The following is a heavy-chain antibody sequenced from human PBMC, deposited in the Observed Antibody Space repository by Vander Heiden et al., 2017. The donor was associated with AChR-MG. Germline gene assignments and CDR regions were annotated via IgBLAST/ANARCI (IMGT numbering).Heavy chain of an antibody. J-gene: IGHJ4*02. CDR1: GGSFSGYD. V-gene: IGHV4-34*01. CDR3: ARGGYLSYSSWFYFDY. D-gene: IGHD6-13*01. Sequence: QVQLQQRGAGLLKPSETLSLTCAVYGGSFSGYDWSWIRQPPGKGLEWIGEINHSGSTNYNPSLKSRVTISVDTSKNQFSLKLSSVTAADTAVYYCARGGYLSYSSWFYFDYWGQGTLVTVSS. CDR2: INHSGST.